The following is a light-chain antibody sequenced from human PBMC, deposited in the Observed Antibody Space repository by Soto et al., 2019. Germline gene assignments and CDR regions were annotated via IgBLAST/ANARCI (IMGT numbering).Light chain of an antibody. V-gene: IGLV2-8*01. CDR1: SSDVGGYNY. CDR3: CSYGGFSTFVI. CDR2: EAT. Sequence: QSALTQPPSASGSPGQSVTISCTGTSSDVGGYNYVSWYQQHPGKAPKLMIYEATKRPSGVSGRFSGSKSGNTASLTISGLQADDEAHYYCCSYGGFSTFVIFGGGTKLTVL. J-gene: IGLJ2*01.